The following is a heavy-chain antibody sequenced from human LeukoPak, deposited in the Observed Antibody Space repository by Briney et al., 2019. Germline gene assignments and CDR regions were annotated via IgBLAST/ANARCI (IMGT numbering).Heavy chain of an antibody. CDR1: GFTFTDYA. D-gene: IGHD2-15*01. CDR3: ARHLATSGSYPLDY. V-gene: IGHV3-23*01. CDR2: ISGIGNAI. J-gene: IGHJ4*02. Sequence: GGSLRLSCAASGFTFTDYAMSWVRQAPGTGLEWVSAISGIGNAIFYASSVKGRFTISRDSSKNTLSLQMSSLRAEDTAVYYCARHLATSGSYPLDYLGQGTLVTVSS.